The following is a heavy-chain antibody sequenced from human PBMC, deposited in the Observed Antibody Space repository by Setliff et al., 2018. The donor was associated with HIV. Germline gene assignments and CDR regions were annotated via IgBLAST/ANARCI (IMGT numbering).Heavy chain of an antibody. CDR2: ISHSGST. CDR1: GGSFSDYS. V-gene: IGHV4-34*01. Sequence: SETLSLTCAVYGGSFSDYSWTWIRQPPGKGLEWIGEISHSGSTNYNPSLKSRVTISVDKSNNQFSLKMNYVTAADAAVYFCVNSGYDGDYYYYYMDVWGKGTTVTVSS. CDR3: VNSGYDGDYYYYYMDV. D-gene: IGHD5-12*01. J-gene: IGHJ6*03.